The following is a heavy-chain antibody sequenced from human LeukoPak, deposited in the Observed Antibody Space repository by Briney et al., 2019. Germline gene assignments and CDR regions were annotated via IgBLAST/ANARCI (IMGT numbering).Heavy chain of an antibody. Sequence: GGSLRLSCAASGFTVSSNCMSWVRQAPGKGLEWVSVIYSGGTTYYADSVRGRFSISRDNSKNTLYLQMNSLRAEDTAVYYCARAYHDSSGFYYRYYFDYWGQGTLVTVSS. CDR1: GFTVSSNC. J-gene: IGHJ4*02. CDR2: IYSGGTT. V-gene: IGHV3-66*01. D-gene: IGHD3-22*01. CDR3: ARAYHDSSGFYYRYYFDY.